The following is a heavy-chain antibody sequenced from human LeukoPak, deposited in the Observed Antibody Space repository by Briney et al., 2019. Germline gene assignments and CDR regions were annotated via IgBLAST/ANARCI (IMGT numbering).Heavy chain of an antibody. Sequence: GGSLRLSCAASEFTFSNYAMNWVRQAPGKGLEWVSGISGGGGSTYYADSVKGRFTISRDNSKNTLYLQMDSLRAEDTAPYYCAKGDSGHYCDSSGYLNWFDPWGQGTLVTVSS. J-gene: IGHJ5*02. D-gene: IGHD3-22*01. V-gene: IGHV3-23*01. CDR2: ISGGGGST. CDR3: AKGDSGHYCDSSGYLNWFDP. CDR1: EFTFSNYA.